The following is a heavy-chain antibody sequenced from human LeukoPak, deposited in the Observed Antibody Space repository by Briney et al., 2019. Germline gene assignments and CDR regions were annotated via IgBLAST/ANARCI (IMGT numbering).Heavy chain of an antibody. D-gene: IGHD4-23*01. CDR2: INNDGSST. Sequence: PGGSLRLSCAASGFTFSSYWMHWVRQAPGKGLVWVSRINNDGSSTTYADSVKGRFTISRDNAENTLYLQMNSLRAEDTAVYYCARDNTVDYYYYMDVWGKGTTVTVSS. J-gene: IGHJ6*03. CDR1: GFTFSSYW. V-gene: IGHV3-74*01. CDR3: ARDNTVDYYYYMDV.